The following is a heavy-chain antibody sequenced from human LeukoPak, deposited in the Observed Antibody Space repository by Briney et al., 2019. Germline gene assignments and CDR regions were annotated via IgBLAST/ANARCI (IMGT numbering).Heavy chain of an antibody. D-gene: IGHD5-18*01. CDR3: ARMLAATAMVNWFDP. V-gene: IGHV4-59*01. Sequence: SETLSLTCTVPGGSISSYYWSWIRQPPGKGLEWIGYIYYSGSTNYNPSLKSRVTISVDTSKNQFSLKLSSVTAADTAVYYCARMLAATAMVNWFDPWGQGTLVTVSS. J-gene: IGHJ5*02. CDR1: GGSISSYY. CDR2: IYYSGST.